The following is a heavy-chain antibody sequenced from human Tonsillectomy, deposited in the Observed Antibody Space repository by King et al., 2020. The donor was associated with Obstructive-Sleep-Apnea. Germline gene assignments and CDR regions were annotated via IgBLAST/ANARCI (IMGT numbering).Heavy chain of an antibody. CDR3: ARVGIQLWKYYFDY. CDR1: GGSLSCYY. Sequence: VQLQQWGAGLLKPSETLSLTCAVYGGSLSCYYWSWVRRPPGKGLVWVGEINHSGSTNYNPSLKGRVTISVDTSQNQFSLKLSSVTAADTAVYYCARVGIQLWKYYFDYWGQGTLVTVSS. J-gene: IGHJ4*02. D-gene: IGHD5-18*01. CDR2: INHSGST. V-gene: IGHV4-34*01.